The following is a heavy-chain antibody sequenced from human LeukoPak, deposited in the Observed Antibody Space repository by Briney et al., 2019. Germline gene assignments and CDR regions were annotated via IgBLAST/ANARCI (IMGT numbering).Heavy chain of an antibody. CDR1: GYTFSSYA. CDR2: INAGNGNP. V-gene: IGHV1-3*01. D-gene: IGHD6-13*01. J-gene: IGHJ6*02. CDR3: ARETISTSWSHHYYGMDV. Sequence: ASVKVSCKASGYTFSSYAMQWVRQAPGQRLKWMGWINAGNGNPKYSQKFQGRVSITRDTSANTAYMELSSLRSEDTAVYFCARETISTSWSHHYYGMDVWGQGTTVTVSS.